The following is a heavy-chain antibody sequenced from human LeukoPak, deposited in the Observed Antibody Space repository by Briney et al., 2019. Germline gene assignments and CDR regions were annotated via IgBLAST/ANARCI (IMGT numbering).Heavy chain of an antibody. CDR3: AKDGNWNQKGDMDV. CDR1: GFTFSSYA. D-gene: IGHD1-20*01. V-gene: IGHV3-23*01. CDR2: ISGSGGST. J-gene: IGHJ6*03. Sequence: RGSLRLSCAASGFTFSSYAMSWVRQAPGKGLEWVSAISGSGGSTYYADSMKGRFTISRDNSKNTLYLQMNSLRAEDTAVYYCAKDGNWNQKGDMDVWGKGTTVTVSS.